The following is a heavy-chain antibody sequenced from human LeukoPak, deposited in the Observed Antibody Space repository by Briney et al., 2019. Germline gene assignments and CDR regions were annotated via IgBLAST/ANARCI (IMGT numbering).Heavy chain of an antibody. CDR2: IYYSGST. CDR1: GGSISSYY. CDR3: ARIDGYNYDY. J-gene: IGHJ4*02. V-gene: IGHV4-59*01. D-gene: IGHD5-24*01. Sequence: SETLSLTCTVSGGSISSYYWSWIRQPPEKGLEWIGYIYYSGSTNYNPSLKSRVTISVDTSKNQFSLKLSSVTAADTAVYYCARIDGYNYDYWGQGTLVTVSS.